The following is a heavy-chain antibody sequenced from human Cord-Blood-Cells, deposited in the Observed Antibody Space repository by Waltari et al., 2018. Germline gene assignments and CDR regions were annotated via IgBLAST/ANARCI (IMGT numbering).Heavy chain of an antibody. CDR1: GYTFTGSY. CDR2: INPNSGGT. CDR3: ARPMVGNDAFDI. V-gene: IGHV1-2*02. J-gene: IGHJ3*02. Sequence: QVQLVQSGAEVTKPGASVKVSCQASGYTFTGSYMHWVRQAPGQGLEWMGWINPNSGGTNYAQKFQGRVTMTRDTSISTAYMELSRLRSDDTAVYYCARPMVGNDAFDIWGQGTMVTVSS. D-gene: IGHD3-10*01.